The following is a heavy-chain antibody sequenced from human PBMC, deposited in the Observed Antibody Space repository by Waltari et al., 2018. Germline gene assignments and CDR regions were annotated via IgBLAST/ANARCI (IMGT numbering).Heavy chain of an antibody. CDR1: GFSFSGYG. CDR3: AKTYGSSWYMDV. V-gene: IGHV3-30*02. CDR2: IRNDGSTK. D-gene: IGHD6-13*01. Sequence: QVQLVESGGGVVQPGGSLRLSRAASGFSFSGYGMHWVRQAPGKGLEWAAFIRNDGSTKYHVDSVKGRFTISRDNSNNTLYLQMNSLRAEDTAIYYCAKTYGSSWYMDVWGKGTTVTVS. J-gene: IGHJ6*03.